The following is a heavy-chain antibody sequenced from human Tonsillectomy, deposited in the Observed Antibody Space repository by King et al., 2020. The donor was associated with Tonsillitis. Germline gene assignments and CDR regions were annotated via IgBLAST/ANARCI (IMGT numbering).Heavy chain of an antibody. CDR1: GFTFGDSG. Sequence: VQLVESGGGVVRPGGSLRLSCAASGFTFGDSGLSWVRQPPGKGLEWVSGINWNGGSTVYAASVKGRFTISRDNAENSLYLQINSLRAEDTALYYCASGSYPLGDDAFDIWGQGTMVTVSS. D-gene: IGHD3-10*01. J-gene: IGHJ3*02. CDR3: ASGSYPLGDDAFDI. V-gene: IGHV3-20*04. CDR2: INWNGGST.